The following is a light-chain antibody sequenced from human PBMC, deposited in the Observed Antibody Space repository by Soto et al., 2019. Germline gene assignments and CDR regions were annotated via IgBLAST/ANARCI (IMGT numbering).Light chain of an antibody. V-gene: IGKV1-8*01. CDR2: AAS. CDR3: QQYYSYPPR. J-gene: IGKJ3*01. CDR1: QGISSY. Sequence: AIRMTQSPSSLSASTRDRVTITCRASQGISSYLAWYQQKPGKAPKLLIYAASTLQSGVPSRFSGSGSGTDFPLTISCLQSEDFATYYCQQYYSYPPRFGPGTKVDIK.